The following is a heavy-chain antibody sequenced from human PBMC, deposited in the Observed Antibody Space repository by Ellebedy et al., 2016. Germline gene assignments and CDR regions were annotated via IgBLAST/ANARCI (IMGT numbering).Heavy chain of an antibody. CDR1: GFTFSSYA. V-gene: IGHV3-48*04. CDR2: ISSSGITR. D-gene: IGHD3-9*01. CDR3: ARGENHYDISTGFDP. Sequence: GESLKISXAASGFTFSSYAMSWVRQAPGKGLEWVSDISSSGITRKYADSVKGRFTISRDNAKKSLYLQLNSLRAEDTALYYCARGENHYDISTGFDPWGQGTLVTVSS. J-gene: IGHJ5*02.